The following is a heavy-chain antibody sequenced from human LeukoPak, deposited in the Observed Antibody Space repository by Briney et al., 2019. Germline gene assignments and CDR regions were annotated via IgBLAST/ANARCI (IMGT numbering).Heavy chain of an antibody. CDR3: AKAIVVVITVFDY. J-gene: IGHJ4*02. V-gene: IGHV3-23*01. CDR2: ISGSGGTT. Sequence: PGGSLRLSCAASGFTFNSDAMSWVRQAPGKGLEWVSLISGSGGTTYYADSVKGRFTISRDNSKNTLYLQMNSLRAEDTAIHYCAKAIVVVITVFDYWGQGTLVTVSS. CDR1: GFTFNSDA. D-gene: IGHD3-22*01.